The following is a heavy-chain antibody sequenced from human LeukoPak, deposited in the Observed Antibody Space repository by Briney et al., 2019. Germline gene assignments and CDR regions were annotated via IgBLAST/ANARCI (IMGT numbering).Heavy chain of an antibody. CDR3: ARERRYCSGVNCYSGLDY. CDR2: IYSSGNT. Sequence: GGSLRLSCEVSGFTVSSNYLNWVRQAPGKGLEWVSIIYSSGNTYYADSVKGRFIISRDNSKNTLYLQMTSLRLEDTAVYYCARERRYCSGVNCYSGLDYWGQGTRVTVSS. V-gene: IGHV3-53*01. CDR1: GFTVSSNY. D-gene: IGHD2-15*01. J-gene: IGHJ4*02.